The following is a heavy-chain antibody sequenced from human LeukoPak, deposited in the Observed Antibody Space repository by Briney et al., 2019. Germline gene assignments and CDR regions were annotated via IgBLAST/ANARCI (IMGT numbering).Heavy chain of an antibody. V-gene: IGHV3-74*01. D-gene: IGHD2-2*01. CDR2: ISSDGRST. Sequence: PGGSLRLSCAASGFTFSSYWMHWVRQAPGKGLVWVSRISSDGRSTSYADSVKGRFTISRDNAKNTLYLQMNSLRVEDTAVYYCARLDIVVVPSASSWFDPWGQGTLVTVSS. J-gene: IGHJ5*02. CDR1: GFTFSSYW. CDR3: ARLDIVVVPSASSWFDP.